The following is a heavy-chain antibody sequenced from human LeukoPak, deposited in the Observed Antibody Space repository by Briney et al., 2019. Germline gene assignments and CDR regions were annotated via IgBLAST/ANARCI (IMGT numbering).Heavy chain of an antibody. CDR2: MKQDGSEK. Sequence: GGSLRLPCAASGFTFSSYWMSWVRQAPGKGLEWVANMKQDGSEKYYVDSVKGRFTISRDNAKNSLYLQMNSLRAEDTAVYYCARYGVAPAAYYCYYMDVWGKGTTVTVSS. CDR3: ARYGVAPAAYYCYYMDV. D-gene: IGHD2-2*01. V-gene: IGHV3-7*01. CDR1: GFTFSSYW. J-gene: IGHJ6*03.